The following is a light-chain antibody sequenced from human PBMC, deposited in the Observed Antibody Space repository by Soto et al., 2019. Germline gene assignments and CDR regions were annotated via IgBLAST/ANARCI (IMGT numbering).Light chain of an antibody. Sequence: EIVLTQSPGTLSLSPGERATLSCRASQSVSSTYLAWYQHKPGQAPRLLIYGASSMATGIPDRFSGSGSGTHFTLTISRLEPEDFALYYCQQYGGSPPYTFGQGTKLEIK. J-gene: IGKJ2*01. CDR2: GAS. CDR3: QQYGGSPPYT. CDR1: QSVSSTY. V-gene: IGKV3-20*01.